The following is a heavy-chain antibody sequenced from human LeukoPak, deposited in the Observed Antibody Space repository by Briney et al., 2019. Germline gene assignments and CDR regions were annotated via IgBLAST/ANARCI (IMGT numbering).Heavy chain of an antibody. Sequence: GGSLRLSCAASGFTFSSYAMSWVRQAPGKGLEWVSVITGSGGSTYYADSVKGRFTISGDNSKNTLYLQMNSLRAEDTAVYYCAKVPWSSNWKAFDIWGQGTMVTVSS. J-gene: IGHJ3*02. CDR1: GFTFSSYA. CDR2: ITGSGGST. D-gene: IGHD1-20*01. V-gene: IGHV3-23*01. CDR3: AKVPWSSNWKAFDI.